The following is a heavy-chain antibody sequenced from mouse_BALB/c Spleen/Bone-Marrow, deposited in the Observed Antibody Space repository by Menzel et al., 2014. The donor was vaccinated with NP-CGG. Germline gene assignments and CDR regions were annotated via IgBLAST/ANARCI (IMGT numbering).Heavy chain of an antibody. V-gene: IGHV14-3*02. Sequence: VQLQQSEAELVKPGASVKLSCTASGFNIKDTYMHWVKHRPEQGLEWIGRIDPANGNTKYDPKFQGKATITADTSSNTAYLQLSSLTSEDTAVYYCASYYRYDRRFAYWGQGTLVTVSA. CDR3: ASYYRYDRRFAY. CDR1: GFNIKDTY. J-gene: IGHJ3*01. CDR2: IDPANGNT. D-gene: IGHD2-14*01.